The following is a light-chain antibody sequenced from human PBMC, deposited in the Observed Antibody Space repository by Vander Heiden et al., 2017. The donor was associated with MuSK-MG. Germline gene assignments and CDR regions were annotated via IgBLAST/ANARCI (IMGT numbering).Light chain of an antibody. V-gene: IGKV1-9*01. CDR2: AAS. CDR1: QGISNY. Sequence: DIQFTQSPSFVSASVGDRVTITCRASQGISNYLAWYQQKPGKAPKVLIYAASTLQSGVTSRFSDSGSGTEFTLTISSLQPEDVATFYCQQLNYFPITFGQGTLLEIK. CDR3: QQLNYFPIT. J-gene: IGKJ5*01.